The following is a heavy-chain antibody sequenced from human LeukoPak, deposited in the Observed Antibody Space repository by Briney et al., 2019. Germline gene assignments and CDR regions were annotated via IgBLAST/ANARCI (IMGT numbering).Heavy chain of an antibody. CDR3: ARVTYSSSWYSDY. D-gene: IGHD6-13*01. Sequence: ASVKVSCKASGYTFTGYYMHWVRQAPGQGLEWMGWISAYNGNTNYAQKLQGRVTMTTDTSTSTAYMELRSLRSDDTAVYYCARVTYSSSWYSDYWGQGTLVTVSS. CDR1: GYTFTGYY. J-gene: IGHJ4*02. CDR2: ISAYNGNT. V-gene: IGHV1-18*04.